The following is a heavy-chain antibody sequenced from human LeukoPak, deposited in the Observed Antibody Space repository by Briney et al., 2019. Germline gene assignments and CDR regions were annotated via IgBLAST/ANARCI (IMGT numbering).Heavy chain of an antibody. J-gene: IGHJ4*02. V-gene: IGHV3-7*01. D-gene: IGHD3-3*01. Sequence: GGSLRLSCAASGFSFSTYWMSWVRQAPGKGLEWVASTQPDGGAQYYVDSVRGRFTISRDNAKKSLYLQMNSLRVEDTAIFYCLRHHDHWGQGTLVTVSS. CDR3: LRHHDH. CDR1: GFSFSTYW. CDR2: TQPDGGAQ.